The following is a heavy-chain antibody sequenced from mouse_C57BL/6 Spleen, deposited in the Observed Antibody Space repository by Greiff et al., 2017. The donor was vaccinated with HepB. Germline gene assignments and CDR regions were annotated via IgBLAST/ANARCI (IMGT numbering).Heavy chain of an antibody. CDR2: IYPGDGDT. CDR1: GYAFSSYW. D-gene: IGHD1-1*01. CDR3: AITTVVARAMDY. V-gene: IGHV1-80*01. J-gene: IGHJ4*01. Sequence: QVQLQQSGAELVKPGASVKISCKASGYAFSSYWMNWVKQRPGKGLEWIGQIYPGDGDTNYNGKFKGKATLTADKSSSTAYMQLSSLTSEDSAVYFCAITTVVARAMDYWGQGTSVTVSS.